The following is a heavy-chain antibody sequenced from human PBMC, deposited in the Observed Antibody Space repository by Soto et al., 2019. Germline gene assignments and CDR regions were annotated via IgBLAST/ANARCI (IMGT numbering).Heavy chain of an antibody. D-gene: IGHD6-19*01. V-gene: IGHV1-69*05. CDR3: AKGAVAGTPTSYYYYGMDV. CDR1: GGTFRTYA. J-gene: IGHJ6*02. CDR2: IIPIFGTV. Sequence: QVQLLQSGAEVKKPGSSVRVSCEASGGTFRTYAISWVRQAPGQGLEWMGEIIPIFGTVNYAQKFQGRVTITSEGSMTTVYMELRSLRTEETAVYYCAKGAVAGTPTSYYYYGMDVWGQGTTVTVSS.